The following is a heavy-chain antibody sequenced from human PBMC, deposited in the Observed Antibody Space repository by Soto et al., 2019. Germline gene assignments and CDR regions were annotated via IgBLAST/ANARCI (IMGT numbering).Heavy chain of an antibody. CDR2: IYYSGST. D-gene: IGHD2-15*01. Sequence: QVQLQESGPGLVKPSQTLSLTCTVSGGSISSGGYYWSWIRQHPGKGVEWIGYIYYSGSTYYNPSPRSRVTISVDTSKNQFSLKLSSVTDADTAVYYCATYGSGGSCYLDYWGQGTLVTVSS. J-gene: IGHJ4*02. CDR1: GGSISSGGYY. CDR3: ATYGSGGSCYLDY. V-gene: IGHV4-31*03.